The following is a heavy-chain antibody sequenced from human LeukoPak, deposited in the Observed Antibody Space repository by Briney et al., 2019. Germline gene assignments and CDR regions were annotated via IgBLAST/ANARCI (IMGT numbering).Heavy chain of an antibody. Sequence: PSETLSLTCAVYGGSFSGYYWSWIRQPPGKGLAWIGEINHSGSTNYNPSLKSRVTISVDTSKNQFSLKLSSVTAADTAVYYCARGVRYYYGSGSSINDYWGHGTLVTVSS. CDR2: INHSGST. J-gene: IGHJ4*01. CDR3: ARGVRYYYGSGSSINDY. CDR1: GGSFSGYY. V-gene: IGHV4-34*01. D-gene: IGHD3-10*01.